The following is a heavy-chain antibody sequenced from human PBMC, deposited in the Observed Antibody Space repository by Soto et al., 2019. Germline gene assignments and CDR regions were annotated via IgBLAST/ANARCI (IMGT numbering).Heavy chain of an antibody. D-gene: IGHD2-2*01. V-gene: IGHV4-59*01. CDR2: IYYSGST. CDR1: GGSISSYY. J-gene: IGHJ4*02. CDR3: ARVRYCSSTSCYGFPFGEGYYFDY. Sequence: QVQLQESGPGLVKPSETLSLTCTVSGGSISSYYWSWIRQPPGKGLEWIGYIYYSGSTNYNPSLKSRVTISVDTSKNQFSLKLSSVTAADTAVYYCARVRYCSSTSCYGFPFGEGYYFDYWGQGTLVTVSS.